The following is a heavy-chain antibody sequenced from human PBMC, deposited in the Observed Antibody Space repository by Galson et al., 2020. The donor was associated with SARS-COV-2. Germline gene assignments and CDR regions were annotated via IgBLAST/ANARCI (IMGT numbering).Heavy chain of an antibody. V-gene: IGHV4-30-4*01. D-gene: IGHD4-17*01. J-gene: IGHJ4*02. CDR3: ARTSSTATREYYFDY. CDR2: IFYSGAT. CDR1: GVSINSADYY. Sequence: SETLSLTCSVSGVSINSADYYWSWIRQPPGKGLEWIGYIFYSGATYHNPSLTSRGTISVDTSKNQFSLRLSSVTAADTAVYFCARTSSTATREYYFDYWGRGTLVSVSS.